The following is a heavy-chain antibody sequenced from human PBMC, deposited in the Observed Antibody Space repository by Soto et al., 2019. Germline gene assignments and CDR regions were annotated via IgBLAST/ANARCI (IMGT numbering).Heavy chain of an antibody. J-gene: IGHJ6*02. CDR3: ARALFNYYGMDV. Sequence: QVQLQESGPGLVKPSQTLSLTCTVSGGSISSGDYYWSWIRQPPGKGLEWIGYIYYSGSTYYNPSLKRRVTISVDTSKNQFSLKLSSVTTADTAVYYCARALFNYYGMDVWGQGTTVTVSS. V-gene: IGHV4-30-4*01. CDR1: GGSISSGDYY. CDR2: IYYSGST.